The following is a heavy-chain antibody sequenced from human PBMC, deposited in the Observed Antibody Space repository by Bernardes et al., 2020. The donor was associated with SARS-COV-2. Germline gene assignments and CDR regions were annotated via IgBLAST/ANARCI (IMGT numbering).Heavy chain of an antibody. CDR2: IYWDDDK. CDR1: LFSHSPSGVG. D-gene: IGHD7-27*01. J-gene: IGHJ4*02. CDR3: AKTGDIDY. V-gene: IGHV2-5*02. Sequence: FGHTLGKPTQTLTLTCTFPLFSHSPSGVGVGWIRQPPGKALEWLALIYWDDDKRYIPSLKSRLTITKDTSKNQVVLTMTNMDPVDTATYYCAKTGDIDYWGQGTLVTVSS.